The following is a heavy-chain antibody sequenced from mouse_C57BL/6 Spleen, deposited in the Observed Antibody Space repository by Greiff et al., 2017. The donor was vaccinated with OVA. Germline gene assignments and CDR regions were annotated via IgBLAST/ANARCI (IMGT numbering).Heavy chain of an antibody. Sequence: QVQLQQSGAELVRPGPSVKVSCKASGYAFTNYLIEWVKQRPGQGLEWIGVINPGSGGTNYNEKFKGKATLTADKSSSTAYMQLSSLTSEDSAVYFCARWEWNPYYAMDYWGQGTSVTVSS. CDR3: ARWEWNPYYAMDY. V-gene: IGHV1-54*01. CDR1: GYAFTNYL. D-gene: IGHD4-1*01. CDR2: INPGSGGT. J-gene: IGHJ4*01.